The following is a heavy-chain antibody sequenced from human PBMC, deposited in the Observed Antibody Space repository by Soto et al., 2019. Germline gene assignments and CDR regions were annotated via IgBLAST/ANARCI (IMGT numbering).Heavy chain of an antibody. CDR3: ARGGLRAYWIDP. D-gene: IGHD4-17*01. V-gene: IGHV3-74*01. Sequence: EVQLVESGGGLVQPGGSLRLSCAASGFTFSNYWIHWVRQVPGEGLVWLSRINGDGSGTNYADSVKGRFIISRDNAKNTVYVQMNSLRAEDTAVYYCARGGLRAYWIDPWGQGTLVTVSS. CDR1: GFTFSNYW. CDR2: INGDGSGT. J-gene: IGHJ5*02.